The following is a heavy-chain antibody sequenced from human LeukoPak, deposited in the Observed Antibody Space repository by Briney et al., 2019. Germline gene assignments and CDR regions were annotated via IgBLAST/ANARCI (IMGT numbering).Heavy chain of an antibody. D-gene: IGHD6-6*01. CDR1: GGSISSSSYY. CDR3: ARRKYSSSSAFDY. V-gene: IGHV4-39*07. J-gene: IGHJ4*02. CDR2: IYYTGST. Sequence: SETLSLTCTVPGGSISSSSYYWGWIRQPPGQGLEWIGSIYYTGSTYYNPSLKSRVTISVVTSKNQFSLKLYSVTEADTAVYYCARRKYSSSSAFDYWGQGTLVTVSS.